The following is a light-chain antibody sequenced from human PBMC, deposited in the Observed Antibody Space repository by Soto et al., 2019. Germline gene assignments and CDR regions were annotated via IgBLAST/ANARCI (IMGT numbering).Light chain of an antibody. CDR2: DTS. Sequence: EFVLTQSPATLSLSLGERATLSCRASQRISEYLAWYQQKAGQAPRLVIYDTSIRATGVPARFSGSGSGTEFTLTINNLEPEDFAVYYCQQLSSPPWTFGQGTKVDIK. J-gene: IGKJ1*01. V-gene: IGKV3-11*01. CDR1: QRISEY. CDR3: QQLSSPPWT.